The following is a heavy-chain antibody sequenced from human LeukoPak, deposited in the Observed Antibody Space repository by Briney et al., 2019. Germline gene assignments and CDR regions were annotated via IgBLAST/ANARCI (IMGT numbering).Heavy chain of an antibody. CDR1: GFTFSSYA. D-gene: IGHD5-12*01. CDR3: AKDLDSGYADYYYGMDV. V-gene: IGHV3-23*01. CDR2: ISGSGGST. J-gene: IGHJ6*02. Sequence: GGSLRLSCAASGFTFSSYAMSWVRQAPRKGLEWVSAISGSGGSTYYADSVKGRFTISRDNSKNTLYLQMNSLRAEDTAVYYCAKDLDSGYADYYYGMDVWGQGTTVTVSS.